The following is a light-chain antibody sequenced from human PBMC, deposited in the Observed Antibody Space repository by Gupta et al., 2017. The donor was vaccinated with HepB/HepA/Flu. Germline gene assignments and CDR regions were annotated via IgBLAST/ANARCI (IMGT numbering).Light chain of an antibody. CDR3: QQYAPSPGT. V-gene: IGKV3-20*01. CDR2: GAS. Sequence: EIVLTQSPGTLSLSPGERATLSCRASQSVSSNYLAWYQLKPGQAPRLLIYGASTRATGIPDRFSGSVSGTDFTLTISGLEPEDFAVYYCQQYAPSPGTFVQGTKLEIK. CDR1: QSVSSNY. J-gene: IGKJ2*02.